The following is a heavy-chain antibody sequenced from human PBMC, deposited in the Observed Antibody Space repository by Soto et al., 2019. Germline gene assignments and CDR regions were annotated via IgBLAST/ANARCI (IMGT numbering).Heavy chain of an antibody. V-gene: IGHV4-30-4*01. D-gene: IGHD4-17*01. CDR1: GGSISSGHYK. J-gene: IGHJ4*02. CDR2: IYNSGYT. Sequence: QVQLQESGPGLVKPSQTLSLTCTVSGGSISSGHYKWSWIRQPPGKGLEWIGYIYNSGYTYNNPCLKSRVTMSLDTSTQFSLNLSSLTAADTAVYYCARSDDYVAFEYWGQGTLVTVSS. CDR3: ARSDDYVAFEY.